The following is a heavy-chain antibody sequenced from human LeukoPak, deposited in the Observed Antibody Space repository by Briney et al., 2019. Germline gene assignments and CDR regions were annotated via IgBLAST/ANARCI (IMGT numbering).Heavy chain of an antibody. J-gene: IGHJ4*02. D-gene: IGHD1-26*01. CDR3: AREPRLKWDLTVC. Sequence: SVKVSGKASGGTFSSYAISWVRQAPGQGLEWMGRIIPILGIANYAQKFQGRVTTTPDKSTSTAYMELSSLRSEDTAVYYCAREPRLKWDLTVCWGPGTLVTVSS. CDR2: IIPILGIA. V-gene: IGHV1-69*04. CDR1: GGTFSSYA.